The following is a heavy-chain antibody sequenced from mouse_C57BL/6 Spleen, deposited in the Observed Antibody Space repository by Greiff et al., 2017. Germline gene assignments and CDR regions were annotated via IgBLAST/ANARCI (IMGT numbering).Heavy chain of an antibody. D-gene: IGHD1-1*01. Sequence: LQQSGASVKISCKASGYAFSSYWMNWVKQRPGKGLEWIGQIYPGDGDTNYNGKFKGKATLTADKSSSTAYMQLSSLTSEDSAVYFCARRGYGSSYYFDYWGQGTTLTVSS. V-gene: IGHV1-80*01. CDR3: ARRGYGSSYYFDY. CDR2: IYPGDGDT. J-gene: IGHJ2*01. CDR1: GYAFSSYW.